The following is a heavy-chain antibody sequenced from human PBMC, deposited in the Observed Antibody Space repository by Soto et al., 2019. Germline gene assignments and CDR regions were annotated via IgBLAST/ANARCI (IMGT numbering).Heavy chain of an antibody. CDR2: IYPGDSDT. J-gene: IGHJ6*02. Sequence: EVQLVQSGAEVKKPGESLKISCKGSGYSFTSYWIGWVRQMPGKGLEWMGIIYPGDSDTRYSPSFQGQVTISADKSISTAYLQWSSLKASDTEMYYCAGGGVRGVITRTRDYYGMDVWGQGTTVTVSS. D-gene: IGHD3-10*01. CDR3: AGGGVRGVITRTRDYYGMDV. V-gene: IGHV5-51*01. CDR1: GYSFTSYW.